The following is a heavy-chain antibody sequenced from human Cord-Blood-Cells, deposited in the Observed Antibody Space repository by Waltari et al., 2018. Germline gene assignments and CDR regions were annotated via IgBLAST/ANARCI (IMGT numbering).Heavy chain of an antibody. CDR2: IYYSGST. V-gene: IGHV4-39*01. J-gene: IGHJ4*02. D-gene: IGHD2-2*01. CDR1: GGSISSSSYY. Sequence: QLQLQESGPGLVKPSETLSLTCTVSGGSISSSSYYWGWIRQPPGKGLEWIGSIYYSGSTYYNPSLKSRVTISVDTSKNQFSLKLSSVTAADTAVYYCARTGGSSTSCFDYWGQGTLVTVSS. CDR3: ARTGGSSTSCFDY.